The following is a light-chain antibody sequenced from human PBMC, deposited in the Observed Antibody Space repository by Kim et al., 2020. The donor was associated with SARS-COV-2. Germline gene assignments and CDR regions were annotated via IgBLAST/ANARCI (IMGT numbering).Light chain of an antibody. CDR1: QSVSSD. J-gene: IGKJ1*01. CDR3: QQYNDRPPWT. V-gene: IGKV3-15*01. CDR2: GAS. Sequence: SPRERVTLSCRASQSVSSDLAWYQQKPGQAPRLLIYGASTRATGIPARFSGSGSGTDFTLTISSLQSEDVAVYHCQQYNDRPPWTFGQGTKVDIK.